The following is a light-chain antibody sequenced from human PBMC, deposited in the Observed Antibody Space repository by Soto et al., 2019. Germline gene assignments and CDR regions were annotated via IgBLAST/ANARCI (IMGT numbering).Light chain of an antibody. J-gene: IGKJ2*01. CDR1: QSVSSSY. CDR3: QQYGSSPYT. Sequence: EIVLTQSPGTLSLSPGERATLSSRASQSVSSSYLAWYQQKPGQAPRLLIYGASSRATGIPDRFSSSGSGTDFTLTISRLEPEDFAVYYCQQYGSSPYTFGQGTKLEIK. CDR2: GAS. V-gene: IGKV3-20*01.